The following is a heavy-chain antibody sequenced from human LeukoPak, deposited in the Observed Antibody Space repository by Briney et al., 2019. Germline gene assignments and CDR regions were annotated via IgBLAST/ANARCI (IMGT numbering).Heavy chain of an antibody. V-gene: IGHV4-59*01. Sequence: SETLSLTCTVSGGSISSYYWSWIRQPPGKGLEWIGYIYYSGSTNYNPSLKSRVTISVDTSKNQFSLKLSSVTAADTAVYYCARCYEAVVAATWGCRVWGQGTLVTVSS. CDR2: IYYSGST. D-gene: IGHD2-15*01. J-gene: IGHJ4*02. CDR1: GGSISSYY. CDR3: ARCYEAVVAATWGCRV.